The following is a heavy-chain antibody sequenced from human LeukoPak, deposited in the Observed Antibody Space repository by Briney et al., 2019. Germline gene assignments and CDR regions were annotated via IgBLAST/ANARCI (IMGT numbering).Heavy chain of an antibody. V-gene: IGHV1-69*05. Sequence: GSSVKVSCKASGGTFSSYAISWVRQAPGQGLEWMGGIIPIFGTANYAQKFQGRVTITTDESTSTAYMELSSLRSEDTAVYYCAVTHCSSTSCLRFDPWGQGTLVTVSS. D-gene: IGHD2-2*01. J-gene: IGHJ5*02. CDR1: GGTFSSYA. CDR3: AVTHCSSTSCLRFDP. CDR2: IIPIFGTA.